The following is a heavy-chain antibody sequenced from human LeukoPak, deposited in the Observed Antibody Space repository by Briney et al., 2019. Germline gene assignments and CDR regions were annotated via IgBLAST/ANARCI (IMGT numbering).Heavy chain of an antibody. V-gene: IGHV4-4*02. D-gene: IGHD3-10*01. CDR2: IYHSGST. J-gene: IGHJ4*02. CDR3: ARVRLTWSNYKVGPGSYAYFDY. CDR1: GGSISSSNW. Sequence: SSETLSLTCAVSGGSISSSNWWSWVRQPPGKGLEWIGEIYHSGSTNYNPSLKSRVTISVDKSKNQFSLKLSSVTAADTAVYYCARVRLTWSNYKVGPGSYAYFDYWGQGTLVTVSS.